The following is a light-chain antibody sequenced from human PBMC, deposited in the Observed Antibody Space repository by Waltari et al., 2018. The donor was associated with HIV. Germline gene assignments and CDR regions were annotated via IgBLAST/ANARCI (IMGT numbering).Light chain of an antibody. V-gene: IGLV2-11*01. J-gene: IGLJ3*02. CDR2: DVT. CDR3: SSYAVNYRWL. Sequence: QSALTQPRSVSGSPGQSVTISCTGTSSDIGNYNYVSWYQQHPGKAPKLIIYDVTKRPSGVPDRFSGSKSVNTASLTISGLQAEDEAEYYCSSYAVNYRWLFGGGTKVTVL. CDR1: SSDIGNYNY.